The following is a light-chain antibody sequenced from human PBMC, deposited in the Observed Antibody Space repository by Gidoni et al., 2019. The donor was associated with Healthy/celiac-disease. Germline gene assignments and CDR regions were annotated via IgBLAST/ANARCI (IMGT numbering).Light chain of an antibody. V-gene: IGKV1-39*01. CDR1: QSISSY. J-gene: IGKJ1*01. Sequence: DIQMTQSPSSLSASVGDRVTITCRASQSISSYLNWYQQKPGKAPKLLIYAASSLQSWVPSRFSGSGSGTDFTLTISSQQPEDFATYYCQQSYSTPGTFGQGTKVEIK. CDR3: QQSYSTPGT. CDR2: AAS.